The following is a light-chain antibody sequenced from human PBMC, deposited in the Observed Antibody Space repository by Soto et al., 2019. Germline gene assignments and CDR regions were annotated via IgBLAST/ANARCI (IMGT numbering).Light chain of an antibody. Sequence: QAVVTQEPSLTVYPGGTVTFTCGSSTGAVTIHHYPYWFQQKPGQAPRTLIVDTSDKHSWTPARFSGSLLGGKAALTLSGAQVEDEAEYYCFLTYGVYRVFGVGTQLTVL. CDR1: TGAVTIHHY. V-gene: IGLV7-46*01. CDR2: DTS. CDR3: FLTYGVYRV. J-gene: IGLJ2*01.